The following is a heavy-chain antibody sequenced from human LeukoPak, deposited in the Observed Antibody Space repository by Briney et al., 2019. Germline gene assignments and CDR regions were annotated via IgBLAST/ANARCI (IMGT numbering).Heavy chain of an antibody. CDR1: GGSISSYY. J-gene: IGHJ4*02. CDR3: ARDHGSGWYGADY. Sequence: SETLSLTCTVSGGSISSYYWSWIRQPPGKGLEWIGYIYYSGSTNYNPSLKSRVTISVDTSKNQFPLKLSSVTAADTAVYYCARDHGSGWYGADYWGQGTLVTVSS. CDR2: IYYSGST. D-gene: IGHD6-13*01. V-gene: IGHV4-59*01.